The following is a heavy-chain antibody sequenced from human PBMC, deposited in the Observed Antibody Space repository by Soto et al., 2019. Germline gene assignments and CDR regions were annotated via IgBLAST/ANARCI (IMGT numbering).Heavy chain of an antibody. D-gene: IGHD3-22*01. CDR2: IKSKTDGGTT. CDR3: TTLSLHYYDSSDPDYYYYGMDV. Sequence: PGGSLRLSCAASGFTFSNAWMSWVRQAPGKGLEWVGRIKSKTDGGTTDYAAPVKGRFTISRDDSKNTLYLQMNSLKTEDTAVYYCTTLSLHYYDSSDPDYYYYGMDVWGQGTTVTVSS. CDR1: GFTFSNAW. J-gene: IGHJ6*02. V-gene: IGHV3-15*01.